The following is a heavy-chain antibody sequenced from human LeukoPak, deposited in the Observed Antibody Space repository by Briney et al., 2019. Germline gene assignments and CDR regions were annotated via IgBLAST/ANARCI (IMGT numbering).Heavy chain of an antibody. CDR3: ARELSGILGSDY. D-gene: IGHD6-13*01. Sequence: GALRLSLVVSGLTFSSYSMNLVRQASGKGLEWVSYISSSSSPIYDSDSVKGRFTISRDNAKNSLYLEMNSLRAEDTAVYYCARELSGILGSDYWGRGTLVTVSS. V-gene: IGHV3-48*01. CDR1: GLTFSSYS. J-gene: IGHJ4*02. CDR2: ISSSSSPI.